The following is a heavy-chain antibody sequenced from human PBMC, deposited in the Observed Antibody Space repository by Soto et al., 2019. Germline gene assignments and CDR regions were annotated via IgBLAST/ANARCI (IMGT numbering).Heavy chain of an antibody. CDR2: ISSSSSYI. J-gene: IGHJ4*02. CDR3: ARGLRYCSGGSCYSLPVY. Sequence: GGSLRLSCAATGFTFSSYSMNWVRQAPGKGLEWVSSISSSSSYIYYADSVKGRFAISRDNAKNSLHLQMNSLRAEDTAVYYCARGLRYCSGGSCYSLPVYWGQGTLVTVSS. D-gene: IGHD2-15*01. V-gene: IGHV3-21*01. CDR1: GFTFSSYS.